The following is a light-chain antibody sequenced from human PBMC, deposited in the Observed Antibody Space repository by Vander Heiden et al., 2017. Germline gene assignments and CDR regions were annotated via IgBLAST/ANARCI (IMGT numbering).Light chain of an antibody. CDR2: LGS. CDR1: QSLLHSNGYNY. Sequence: IVITQSPLSLPFTHGEPPSISCRSSQSLLHSNGYNYLDWYLQKPGQSPQLLIYLGSNRASGVPDRFSGSGSGTDFTLKISRVEAEDVGVYYCMQALQTPRTFGQGTKVEIK. J-gene: IGKJ1*01. CDR3: MQALQTPRT. V-gene: IGKV2-28*01.